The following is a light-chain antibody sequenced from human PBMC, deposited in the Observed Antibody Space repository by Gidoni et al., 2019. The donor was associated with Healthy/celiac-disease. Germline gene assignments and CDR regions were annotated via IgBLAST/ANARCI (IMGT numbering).Light chain of an antibody. V-gene: IGKV4-1*01. CDR2: WAS. J-gene: IGKJ1*01. CDR1: QSVLYSSNNKNY. CDR3: QQYYSTPQT. Sequence: DIVMTPSPDPLAVSLGERATINFKSSQSVLYSSNNKNYLAWYQQKPGQPPKLLIYWASTRESGVPDRFSGSGSGTDFTLTISSLQAEDVAVYYCQQYYSTPQTFGQGTKVEIK.